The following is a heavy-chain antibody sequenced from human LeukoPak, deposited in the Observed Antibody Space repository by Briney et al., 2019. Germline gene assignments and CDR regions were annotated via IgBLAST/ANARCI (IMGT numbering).Heavy chain of an antibody. D-gene: IGHD2-15*01. CDR2: ISSSGSTI. CDR1: GFTFSDYY. CDR3: AGGGVYCSGGSCNPLRFDY. Sequence: GGSLRLSCAASGFTFSDYYMSWIRQAPGKGLEWVSYISSSGSTIYYADSVKGRFTISRDNAKNSLYLQMNSLRAEDTAVYYCAGGGVYCSGGSCNPLRFDYWGQGTLVTVSS. J-gene: IGHJ4*02. V-gene: IGHV3-11*01.